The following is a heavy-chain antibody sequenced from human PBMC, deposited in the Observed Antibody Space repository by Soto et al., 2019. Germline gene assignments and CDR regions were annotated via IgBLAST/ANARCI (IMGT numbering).Heavy chain of an antibody. D-gene: IGHD5-12*01. CDR3: ARGRIVASIHDAFEI. J-gene: IGHJ3*02. CDR2: ISAYNGNR. V-gene: IGHV1-18*01. Sequence: QGQLLQSGDEVKTPGASVRVSCRASGYPFTSYGISWVRQAPGQGLEWVAWISAYNGNRDIAQKFQGRVTMTLETSTGTAPRELGDLTSADTAVYYCARGRIVASIHDAFEIWGQGTNVTVSS. CDR1: GYPFTSYG.